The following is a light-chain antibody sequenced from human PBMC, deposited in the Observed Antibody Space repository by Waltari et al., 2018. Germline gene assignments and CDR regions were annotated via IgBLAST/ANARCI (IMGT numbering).Light chain of an antibody. J-gene: IGLJ1*01. V-gene: IGLV1-40*01. Sequence: QSVLTQPPSVSGAPGQRVTISCTGSSSNIGAGYDVHWYQQLPGTAPKLLIYVNRNRPSGVPDRFSGSKSGTSASLAITGLQAEDEADYYFQSYDSSLSVYVFGTGTKVTVL. CDR1: SSNIGAGYD. CDR2: VNR. CDR3: QSYDSSLSVYV.